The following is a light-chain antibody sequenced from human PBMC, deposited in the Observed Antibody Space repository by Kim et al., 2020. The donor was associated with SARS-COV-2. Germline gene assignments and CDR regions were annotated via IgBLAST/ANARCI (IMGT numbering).Light chain of an antibody. J-gene: IGKJ4*01. V-gene: IGKV1-9*01. Sequence: SASVGDSVTITCRASQGISSYLAWYQQKPGKAPKLLIYAASTLQSGVPSRFSGSGSGTDSTLTISSLQPEDFATYYCQLLNSYPPTYGGGTKVEIK. CDR2: AAS. CDR1: QGISSY. CDR3: QLLNSYPPT.